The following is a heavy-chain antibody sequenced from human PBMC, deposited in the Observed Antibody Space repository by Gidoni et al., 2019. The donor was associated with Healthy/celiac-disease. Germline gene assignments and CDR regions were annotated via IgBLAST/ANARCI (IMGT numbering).Heavy chain of an antibody. CDR3: ARARRSITIFGVVIPHYFDY. CDR2: IYRGGST. V-gene: IGHV3-66*02. J-gene: IGHJ4*02. Sequence: EVQLVESGGGLVQPGGSLRLSCAASGFTVSSNYMSWVRQAPGKGLGWVSVIYRGGSTYYADSVKGRFTISRDNSKNTLYLQMNSLRAEDTAVYYCARARRSITIFGVVIPHYFDYWGQGTLVTVSS. D-gene: IGHD3-3*01. CDR1: GFTVSSNY.